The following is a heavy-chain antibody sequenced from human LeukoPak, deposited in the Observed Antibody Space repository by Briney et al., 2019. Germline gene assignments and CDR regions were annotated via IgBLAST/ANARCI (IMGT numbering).Heavy chain of an antibody. CDR2: ISSSSSTI. CDR1: GFTFSSYS. J-gene: IGHJ6*03. Sequence: PGGSLRLSCAASGFTFSSYSMNWVRQAPGKGLEWVSYISSSSSTIYYADSVKGRFTISRDSAKNSLYLQMNSLRAEDTAVYYCAREGPYYYYMDVWGKGTTVTVSS. CDR3: AREGPYYYYMDV. V-gene: IGHV3-48*04.